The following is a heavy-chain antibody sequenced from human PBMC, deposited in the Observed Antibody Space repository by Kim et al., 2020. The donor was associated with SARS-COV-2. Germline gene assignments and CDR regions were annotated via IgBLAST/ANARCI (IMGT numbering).Heavy chain of an antibody. CDR2: ISCSGSNI. CDR3: ASEGVSSSWFFFYSLFCCFDY. J-gene: IGHJ4*02. CDR1: GFTFSSYG. D-gene: IGHD3-10*01. V-gene: IGHV3-48*01. Sequence: GGSLRLSCAASGFTFSSYGMHWVRQAPGKGLEWVSDISCSGSNIYYADSVKGRFTISRDNSKNTLYLQMNSLRAEDTAVYYCASEGVSSSWFFFYSLFCCFDYWGQGTLVTVSS.